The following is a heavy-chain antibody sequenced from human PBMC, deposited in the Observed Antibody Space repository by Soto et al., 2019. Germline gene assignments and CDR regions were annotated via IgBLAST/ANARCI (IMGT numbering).Heavy chain of an antibody. CDR2: ISAYNGNT. CDR1: GYTFTSYG. J-gene: IGHJ6*02. CDR3: ARDRDIVVVPAAIGYGMDV. D-gene: IGHD2-2*02. Sequence: AASVKVSCKASGYTFTSYGINWVRQAPGQGREWMGWISAYNGNTHYAQKLQGRVTMTTDTSTSTAYMELRSLRSDDTAVYYCARDRDIVVVPAAIGYGMDVWGQGXTVTVYS. V-gene: IGHV1-18*04.